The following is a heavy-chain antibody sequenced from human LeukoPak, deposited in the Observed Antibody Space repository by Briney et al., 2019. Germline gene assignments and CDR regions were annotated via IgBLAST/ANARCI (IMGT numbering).Heavy chain of an antibody. CDR2: ISRGGSTV. D-gene: IGHD4-11*01. CDR1: GFTFSSYE. J-gene: IGHJ4*02. CDR3: ARSPDYGNYGDYFDY. Sequence: VGSLRLSCAASGFTFSSYEMNWVRQAPGKGLEWVSYISRGGSTVYYADSVKGRFTISRDNAKNSLYLQMNSLRAEDTAVYYCARSPDYGNYGDYFDYWGQGTLVTVFS. V-gene: IGHV3-48*03.